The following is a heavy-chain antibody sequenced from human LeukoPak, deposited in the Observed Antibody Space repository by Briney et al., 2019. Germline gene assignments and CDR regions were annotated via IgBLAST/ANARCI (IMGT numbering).Heavy chain of an antibody. CDR1: GGSFRGYY. CDR3: ASQTTPATKREYFQH. D-gene: IGHD1-14*01. CDR2: INHSGST. J-gene: IGHJ1*01. Sequence: SETLSLTCAVYGGSFRGYYWSWIRQPPGKGLEWIGEINHSGSTNYNPSLKSRVTISVDTSKNQFSLKLSSVTAADTAVYYCASQTTPATKREYFQHWGQGTLVTVSS. V-gene: IGHV4-34*01.